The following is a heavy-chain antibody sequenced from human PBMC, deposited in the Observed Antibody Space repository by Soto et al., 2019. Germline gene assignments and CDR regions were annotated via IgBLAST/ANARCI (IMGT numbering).Heavy chain of an antibody. V-gene: IGHV3-30*03. CDR3: TTGGSSWSHYYSKDV. CDR1: GLTFSGYG. CDR2: ISHDGNNQ. D-gene: IGHD6-13*01. Sequence: PGGSLRLSCAASGLTFSGYGMHWVRQAPGKGLEWMAVISHDGNNQYYADSVKGRFTISRDNSKNMVYLQMNSLKTEDTAVYYCTTGGSSWSHYYSKDVWGQGTTVTV. J-gene: IGHJ6*02.